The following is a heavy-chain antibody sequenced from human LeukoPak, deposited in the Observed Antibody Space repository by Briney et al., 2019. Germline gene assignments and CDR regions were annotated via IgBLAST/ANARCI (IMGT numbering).Heavy chain of an antibody. V-gene: IGHV1-8*01. D-gene: IGHD6-19*01. J-gene: IGHJ4*02. Sequence: ASVKFSCKASGYTFTSYDINWVRQATGQGLEWMGWMNPNSGNTGYAQKFQGRVTMSRDTSITTAYMELSSLTSEDTAVYYCARGPHTSGWPQHYYWGQGTLVTVSS. CDR3: ARGPHTSGWPQHYY. CDR1: GYTFTSYD. CDR2: MNPNSGNT.